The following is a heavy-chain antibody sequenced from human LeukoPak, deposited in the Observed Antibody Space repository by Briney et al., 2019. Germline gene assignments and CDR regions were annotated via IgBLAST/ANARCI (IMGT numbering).Heavy chain of an antibody. CDR2: ISNSSSYT. D-gene: IGHD1-1*01. CDR1: GFTFSDYY. V-gene: IGHV3-11*06. CDR3: ARGASSWNDRGVVDY. J-gene: IGHJ4*02. Sequence: GGSLRLSCAASGFTFSDYYMSWIRQAPGKGLEWVSYISNSSSYTNYADSVKGRFTISRDNAKNSLYLQMNSLRAEDTAVYYCARGASSWNDRGVVDYWGQGTLVTVSS.